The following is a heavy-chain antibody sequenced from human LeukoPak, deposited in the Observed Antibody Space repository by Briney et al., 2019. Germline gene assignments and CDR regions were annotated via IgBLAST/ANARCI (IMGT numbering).Heavy chain of an antibody. CDR1: GGTFSSYA. Sequence: GSSVKVSCKASGGTFSSYALSWVRQAPGQGLEWMGRIIPVFGTANYAQKFQGRFTITTDESTSTAYMELSSLRSEDTAVYYCARANRFSYYYDSSGYIGFDYWGQGTLVTVSS. CDR2: IIPVFGTA. V-gene: IGHV1-69*05. J-gene: IGHJ4*02. CDR3: ARANRFSYYYDSSGYIGFDY. D-gene: IGHD3-22*01.